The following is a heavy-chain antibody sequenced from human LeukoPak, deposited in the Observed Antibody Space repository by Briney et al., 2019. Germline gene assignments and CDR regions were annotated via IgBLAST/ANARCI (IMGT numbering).Heavy chain of an antibody. CDR3: ATYPFRGATHYFDY. CDR2: VYDSGTT. D-gene: IGHD3-10*01. CDR1: GGSISRYY. Sequence: SETLSLTCIVSGGSISRYYWSWIRQPPGKGLEWFGYVYDSGTTNYNPSLKSRVTISVDTSNNQFSLKLSSVTAADTAVYYCATYPFRGATHYFDYWGQGILVTVSS. J-gene: IGHJ4*02. V-gene: IGHV4-59*01.